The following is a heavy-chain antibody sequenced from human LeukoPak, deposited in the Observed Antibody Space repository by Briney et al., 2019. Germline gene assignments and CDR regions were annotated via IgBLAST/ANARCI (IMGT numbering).Heavy chain of an antibody. Sequence: ASVTVSFKASGYTFTSYGISWVRQAPGQGMEWMGWISAYNGNTNYAQKLQGRVTMTTDTSTSTAYMELRSLRSDDTAVYYCARDLTGIAVVWGQGTLVTVSS. V-gene: IGHV1-18*01. CDR1: GYTFTSYG. D-gene: IGHD6-19*01. CDR2: ISAYNGNT. J-gene: IGHJ4*02. CDR3: ARDLTGIAVV.